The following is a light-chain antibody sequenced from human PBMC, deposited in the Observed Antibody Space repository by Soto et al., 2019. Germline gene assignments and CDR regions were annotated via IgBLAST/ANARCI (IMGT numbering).Light chain of an antibody. J-gene: IGLJ2*01. CDR3: SSYTGSSNLL. CDR2: EVT. CDR1: SSDVGEYNY. V-gene: IGLV2-8*01. Sequence: QSALTQPPSASGSPGQSVTISCTGTSSDVGEYNYVSWYQQRPGKAPKLIIFEVTKRPSGVPDRFSASKSGNTASLTVSGLQAEDEADYYCSSYTGSSNLLFGGGIKVTVL.